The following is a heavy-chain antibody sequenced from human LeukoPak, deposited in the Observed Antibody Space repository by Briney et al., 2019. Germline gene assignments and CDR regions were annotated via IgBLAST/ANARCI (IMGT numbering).Heavy chain of an antibody. V-gene: IGHV3-7*01. D-gene: IGHD6-19*01. Sequence: GGSLRLSCAASGFTFSSYWMSRVRQAPEKGREWVANIKQDGSEKNYVDSVKGRFTISRDNAKNSLYLQMNSLRAEDTAVYYCAREAGDSSGWYNWFDPWGQGTLVTVSS. CDR2: IKQDGSEK. CDR1: GFTFSSYW. CDR3: AREAGDSSGWYNWFDP. J-gene: IGHJ5*02.